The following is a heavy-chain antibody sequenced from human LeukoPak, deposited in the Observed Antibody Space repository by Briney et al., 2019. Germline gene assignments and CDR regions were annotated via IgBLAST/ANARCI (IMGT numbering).Heavy chain of an antibody. D-gene: IGHD6-13*01. CDR3: ASGSPYSSSWYWPQYYYYYGMDV. Sequence: PGGSLRLSCAASGFTFSSYGMHWVRQAPGKGLEWVAVIWYDGSNKYYADSVKGRFTISRDNSKNTLYLQMNSLRAEDTAVYYCASGSPYSSSWYWPQYYYYYGMDVWGQGTTVTVSS. V-gene: IGHV3-33*01. CDR2: IWYDGSNK. J-gene: IGHJ6*02. CDR1: GFTFSSYG.